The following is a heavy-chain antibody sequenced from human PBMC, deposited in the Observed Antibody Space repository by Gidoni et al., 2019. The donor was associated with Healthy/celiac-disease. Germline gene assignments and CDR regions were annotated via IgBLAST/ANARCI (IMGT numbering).Heavy chain of an antibody. J-gene: IGHJ4*02. CDR2: IYYSGST. V-gene: IGHV4-59*01. Sequence: QVQLQESGPGLVKPSETLSLTCTLSGGSISSYYWSWIRQPPGKGLEWIGCIYYSGSTTYNPSLKSRVTISVDTSKNQFSLKLSSVTAADTAVYYCARDSGHYYDSSGIIDYWGQGTLVTVPS. CDR1: GGSISSYY. D-gene: IGHD3-22*01. CDR3: ARDSGHYYDSSGIIDY.